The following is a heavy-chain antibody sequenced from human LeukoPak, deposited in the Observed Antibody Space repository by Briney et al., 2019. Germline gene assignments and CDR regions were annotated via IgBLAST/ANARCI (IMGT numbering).Heavy chain of an antibody. CDR2: IKPDGSVK. CDR3: ARAAYSNEGMDV. J-gene: IGHJ6*03. CDR1: GFTFRSYW. V-gene: IGHV3-7*01. Sequence: PGGSLRLSCAASGFTFRSYWMTWVRQAPGKGLEWVANIKPDGSVKNYVDSVKGRFTISRDNAKNSLYLQMNSLRAEETAVYYCARAAYSNEGMDVWGKGTTVTVSS. D-gene: IGHD2-15*01.